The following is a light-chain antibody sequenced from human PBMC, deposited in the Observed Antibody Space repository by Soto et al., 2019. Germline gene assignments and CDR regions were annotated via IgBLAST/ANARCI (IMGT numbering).Light chain of an antibody. V-gene: IGKV1-27*01. Sequence: DIQMTQSPSSLSASLGDRVTITCRASQGIGVYLAWFQQKPGNVPKLLIYAAATLQSGVPARFSGSGSGTDFTLTISSLQPEDVATYYRPQYNSAPLTFGGGTKVEIK. CDR3: PQYNSAPLT. J-gene: IGKJ4*01. CDR1: QGIGVY. CDR2: AAA.